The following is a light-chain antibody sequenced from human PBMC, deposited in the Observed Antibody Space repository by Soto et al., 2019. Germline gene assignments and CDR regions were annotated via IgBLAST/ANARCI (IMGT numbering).Light chain of an antibody. V-gene: IGKV1-5*03. Sequence: DIQMTQSPSTLSASVGDRVTITCRASQSISSWLAWYQQKPGKAPKLLIYKASSLERGVPSRFSGRGSGTEFTLTISSLQPDDFATYYCQQYNSYSRTFGQGTKVDIK. J-gene: IGKJ1*01. CDR1: QSISSW. CDR2: KAS. CDR3: QQYNSYSRT.